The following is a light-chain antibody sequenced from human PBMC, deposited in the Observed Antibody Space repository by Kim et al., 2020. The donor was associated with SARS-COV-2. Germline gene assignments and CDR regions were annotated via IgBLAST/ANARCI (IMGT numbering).Light chain of an antibody. CDR1: QSVSNNS. CDR3: QQYGSSPYT. V-gene: IGKV3-20*01. Sequence: LAPGERATLSGRASQSVSNNSLAWYQQRPGQAPRVLIYGASSRATSIPDRFSGSGSGTDFTLTISRLEPEDFAVYYCQQYGSSPYTFGQGTKLEI. CDR2: GAS. J-gene: IGKJ2*01.